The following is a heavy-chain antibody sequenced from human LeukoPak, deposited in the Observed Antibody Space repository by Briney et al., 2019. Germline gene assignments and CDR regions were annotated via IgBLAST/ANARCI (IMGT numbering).Heavy chain of an antibody. Sequence: PGGSLRLSCAASVFTFNTYTMNWVRQAPGKGLEWVSSVSSSSNYIYYADSVKGRFTISRDNAKNSLYLRMNSLRAEDTAVYYCARSGGYDKLDYWGQGTLVTVSS. J-gene: IGHJ4*02. D-gene: IGHD5-12*01. V-gene: IGHV3-21*01. CDR2: VSSSSNYI. CDR1: VFTFNTYT. CDR3: ARSGGYDKLDY.